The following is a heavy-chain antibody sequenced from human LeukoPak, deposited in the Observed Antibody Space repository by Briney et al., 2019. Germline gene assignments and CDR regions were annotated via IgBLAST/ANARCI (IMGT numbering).Heavy chain of an antibody. J-gene: IGHJ4*02. Sequence: SETLSLTCTVSGGSISSYYWSWIRQPPGKGLEWIGYIYYSGSTNYNPSLKSRVTISVDTSKDQFSLKLSSVTAADTAVSYCAGRNYDSRGYSPDWGRETLVTVSS. V-gene: IGHV4-59*08. CDR3: AGRNYDSRGYSPD. CDR1: GGSISSYY. CDR2: IYYSGST. D-gene: IGHD3-22*01.